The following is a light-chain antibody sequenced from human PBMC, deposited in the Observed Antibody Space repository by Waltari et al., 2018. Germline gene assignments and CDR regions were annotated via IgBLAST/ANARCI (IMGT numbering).Light chain of an antibody. Sequence: EILMTQSPATRSVSPGERATLSCRASQSISSNLAWYQQKPGQAPRLLIYGASTRAIGIPARFSGSGSGTEFTLTISSLQSEDFAVYYCQQYNNWRTFGQGTKLEIK. J-gene: IGKJ2*01. CDR1: QSISSN. CDR2: GAS. V-gene: IGKV3-15*01. CDR3: QQYNNWRT.